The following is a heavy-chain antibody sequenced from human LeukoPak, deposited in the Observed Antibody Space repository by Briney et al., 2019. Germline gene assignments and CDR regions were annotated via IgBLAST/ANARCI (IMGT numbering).Heavy chain of an antibody. Sequence: GSLRLSCAGSGFTFSTYAMSWVRQAPGKGLEWVSAISGSGGSTYYADSVKGRFTISRDNAKNTLYLQMNSLRVEDTAVYYCAKDLAPGGSWGQGTMVTVSS. V-gene: IGHV3-23*01. J-gene: IGHJ3*01. CDR3: AKDLAPGGS. D-gene: IGHD1-26*01. CDR2: ISGSGGST. CDR1: GFTFSTYA.